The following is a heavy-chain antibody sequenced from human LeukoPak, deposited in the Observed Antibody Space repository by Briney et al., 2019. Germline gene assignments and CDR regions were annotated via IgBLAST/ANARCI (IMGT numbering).Heavy chain of an antibody. J-gene: IGHJ4*02. V-gene: IGHV3-23*01. CDR2: ISGSGGST. CDR3: AKDRRRWELPDDECDY. CDR1: GFTFSSYA. Sequence: PGGSLRLSCAASGFTFSSYAMSWVRQAPGKGLEWVSAISGSGGSTYYADSVKGQFTISRDNSKNTLYLQMNSLRAEDTAVYYCAKDRRRWELPDDECDYWGQGTLVTVSS. D-gene: IGHD1-26*01.